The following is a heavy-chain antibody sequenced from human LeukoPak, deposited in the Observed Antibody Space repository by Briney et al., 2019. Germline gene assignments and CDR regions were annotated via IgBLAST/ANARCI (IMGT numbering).Heavy chain of an antibody. Sequence: GGSLRLSCAASGFTFSNHWMNWVRQAPGKGLEWVANIKQDGSERYYVDSVKGRFTISRDNAKISLYLQMNSLRAEDTAVYYCARGSLGAFDSWGQGAQVTVSS. CDR2: IKQDGSER. V-gene: IGHV3-7*05. CDR3: ARGSLGAFDS. J-gene: IGHJ4*02. CDR1: GFTFSNHW. D-gene: IGHD1-26*01.